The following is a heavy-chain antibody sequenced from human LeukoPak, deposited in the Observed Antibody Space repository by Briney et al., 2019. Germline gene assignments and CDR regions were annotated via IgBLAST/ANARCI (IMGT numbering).Heavy chain of an antibody. CDR1: GGSFSGYY. CDR2: INHSGST. CDR3: ARGRVTGSGYDFWSGYYSACAFDI. D-gene: IGHD3-3*01. J-gene: IGHJ3*02. Sequence: NPSETLSLTCAVYGGSFSGYYWSWIRQPPGKGLEWIGEINHSGSTNYNPSLKSRVTISVDTSKNQFSLKLSSVTAADTAVYYCARGRVTGSGYDFWSGYYSACAFDIWGQGTMVTVSS. V-gene: IGHV4-34*01.